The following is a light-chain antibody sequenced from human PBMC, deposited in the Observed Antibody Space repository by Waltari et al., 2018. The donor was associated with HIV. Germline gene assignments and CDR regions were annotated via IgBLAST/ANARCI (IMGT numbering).Light chain of an antibody. V-gene: IGLV2-23*02. J-gene: IGLJ2*01. CDR1: SSDVGIYNL. CDR2: EVS. CDR3: CSYAGSSTFVV. Sequence: QSALTQPASVSGSPGQSITISCTGTSSDVGIYNLVSWYQQHPGKAPKLMIYEVSKRPSGVSNRFSGSKSVNTASLTISGLQADDEADYYCCSYAGSSTFVVCGGGTKLTVL.